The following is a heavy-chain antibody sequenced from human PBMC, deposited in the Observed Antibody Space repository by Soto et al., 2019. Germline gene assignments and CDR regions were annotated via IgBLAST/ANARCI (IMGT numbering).Heavy chain of an antibody. V-gene: IGHV1-2*04. CDR3: AREPIAARYYYGMDV. D-gene: IGHD6-6*01. Sequence: ASVKVSCKASGYTFTGYYMHWVRQAPGQGLEWMGWINPNSGGTNYARKFQGWVTMTRDASISTAYMELSRLRSDDTAVYYCAREPIAARYYYGMDVWGQGTTVTVSS. J-gene: IGHJ6*02. CDR1: GYTFTGYY. CDR2: INPNSGGT.